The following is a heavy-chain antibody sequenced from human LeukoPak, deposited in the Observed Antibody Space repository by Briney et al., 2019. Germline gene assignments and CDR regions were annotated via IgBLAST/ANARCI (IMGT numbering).Heavy chain of an antibody. Sequence: ASVKVSCKASGYTFTSYYMHWVRQAPGQGLEWMGIINPSGGSTSYAQTFRGRVTMTRDTSTSTVYMELSSLRSEDTAVYYCARDGSLAAAGHYFDYWGQGTLVTVSS. V-gene: IGHV1-46*01. CDR1: GYTFTSYY. CDR3: ARDGSLAAAGHYFDY. D-gene: IGHD6-13*01. J-gene: IGHJ4*02. CDR2: INPSGGST.